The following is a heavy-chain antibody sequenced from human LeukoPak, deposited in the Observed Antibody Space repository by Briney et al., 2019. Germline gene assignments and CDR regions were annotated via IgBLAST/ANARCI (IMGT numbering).Heavy chain of an antibody. V-gene: IGHV3-23*01. CDR1: GFRFSDFT. Sequence: GGSLRLSCAASGFRFSDFTMTWVRQAPGKGPEWVSAIGGRGGSKYYADSLGGRFTISRDNAKNSLYLQMNSLRAEDTALYYCAKTAVGYYYYGMDVWGQGTTVTVSS. J-gene: IGHJ6*02. CDR3: AKTAVGYYYYGMDV. D-gene: IGHD6-19*01. CDR2: IGGRGGSK.